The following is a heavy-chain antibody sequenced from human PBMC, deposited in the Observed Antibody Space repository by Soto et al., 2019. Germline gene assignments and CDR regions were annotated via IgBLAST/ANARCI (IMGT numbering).Heavy chain of an antibody. CDR1: GFSFGTSG. Sequence: GSMRLSCEASGFSFGTSGMHGVHKAPGKGLEWGSGIWLDGSERYYSDSVKGRFTISRGNSKNTLFLQMNSLRVEDTAVYFCARDASGTTSFLASWGQGTLVTVSS. V-gene: IGHV3-33*01. CDR3: ARDASGTTSFLAS. D-gene: IGHD1-1*01. CDR2: IWLDGSER. J-gene: IGHJ5*01.